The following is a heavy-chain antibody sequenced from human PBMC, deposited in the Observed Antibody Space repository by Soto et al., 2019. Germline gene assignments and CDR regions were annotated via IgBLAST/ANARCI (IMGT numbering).Heavy chain of an antibody. J-gene: IGHJ4*02. V-gene: IGHV3-30-3*01. CDR2: ISENGDRQ. D-gene: IGHD4-17*01. Sequence: GGSLRLSCTASGLTFTSSSFHWVRQAPGKGLEWVAVISENGDRQYSTESVRGRFLISRDSSKNTVYLQMDSLRPEDTGVYFCARRLATTVSALGYWGQGALVTVSS. CDR1: GLTFTSSS. CDR3: ARRLATTVSALGY.